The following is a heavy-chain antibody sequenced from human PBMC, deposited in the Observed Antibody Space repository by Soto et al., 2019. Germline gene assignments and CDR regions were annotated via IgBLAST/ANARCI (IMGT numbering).Heavy chain of an antibody. Sequence: PSKTLSLTCTVSGGSISRGGYFWSWIRQHPGKGLEWIGHIYYTGSTFYSPSLKSRVVISRATSKNQFSLKLSSVTAADTAVYYCARVTTIFGVVIESFDYWGQGTLVTVSS. D-gene: IGHD3-3*01. J-gene: IGHJ4*02. V-gene: IGHV4-31*03. CDR3: ARVTTIFGVVIESFDY. CDR2: IYYTGST. CDR1: GGSISRGGYF.